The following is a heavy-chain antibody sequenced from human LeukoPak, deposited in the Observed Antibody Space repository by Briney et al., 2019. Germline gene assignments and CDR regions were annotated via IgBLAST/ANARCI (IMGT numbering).Heavy chain of an antibody. CDR3: AREYYYDSSGFSFDY. Sequence: QPGGSLRLSCAASGFTFSSYGMHWVRQAPGKGLEWVAVIWYDGSNKYYADSVKGRFTISRDNSKNTLYLQMNSLRAEDTAVYYCAREYYYDSSGFSFDYWGQGTLVTVSS. CDR2: IWYDGSNK. D-gene: IGHD3-22*01. J-gene: IGHJ4*02. V-gene: IGHV3-33*01. CDR1: GFTFSSYG.